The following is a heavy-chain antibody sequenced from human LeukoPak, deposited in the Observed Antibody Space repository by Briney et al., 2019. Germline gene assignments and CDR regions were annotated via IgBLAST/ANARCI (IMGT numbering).Heavy chain of an antibody. Sequence: GGSLRLSCAVSGLTFSSSWMDWVRQAPGKGLEWVASINPDGNKKYSADSVKGRFTISRDNAENSLYLQMHSLRVEDTAFYYCARDLAYSRLDYWGQGMLVTVSS. CDR3: ARDLAYSRLDY. J-gene: IGHJ4*02. V-gene: IGHV3-7*01. D-gene: IGHD5-18*01. CDR1: GLTFSSSW. CDR2: INPDGNKK.